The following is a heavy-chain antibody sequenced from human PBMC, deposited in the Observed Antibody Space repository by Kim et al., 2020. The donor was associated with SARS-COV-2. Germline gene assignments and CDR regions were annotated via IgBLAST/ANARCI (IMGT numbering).Heavy chain of an antibody. CDR1: GGSISSYY. CDR3: ASSGYSSGWTHFDY. J-gene: IGHJ4*02. D-gene: IGHD6-19*01. V-gene: IGHV4-59*01. Sequence: SETLSLTCTVSGGSISSYYWSWIRQPPGKGLEWIGYIYYSGSTNYNPSLKSRVTISVDTSKNQFSLKLSSVTAADTAVYYCASSGYSSGWTHFDYWGQGTLVTVSS. CDR2: IYYSGST.